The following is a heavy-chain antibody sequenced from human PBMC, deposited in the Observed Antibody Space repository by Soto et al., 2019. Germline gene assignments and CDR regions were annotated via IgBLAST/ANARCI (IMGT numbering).Heavy chain of an antibody. CDR2: ISAYNGNT. J-gene: IGHJ6*02. V-gene: IGHV1-18*01. D-gene: IGHD3-22*01. CDR3: ARGPYYYDSSGYPVSSYGMDV. Sequence: GASVKVSCKASGYTFTSYGISWVRQAPGQGLEWMEWISAYNGNTNYAQKLQGRVTMTTDTSTSTAYIELRSLRSDDTAVYYCARGPYYYDSSGYPVSSYGMDVWGQGTTVTVSS. CDR1: GYTFTSYG.